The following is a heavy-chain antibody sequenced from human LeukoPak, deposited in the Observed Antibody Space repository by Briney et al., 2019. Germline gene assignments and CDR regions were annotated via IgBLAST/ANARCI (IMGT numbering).Heavy chain of an antibody. CDR1: GFTFSSYG. D-gene: IGHD1-26*01. CDR2: IRYDGSNK. Sequence: GGSLRLSCAASGFTFSSYGMHWVRQAPGKGLEWVAFIRYDGSNKYYADSVKGRFTISRDNSKNTLYLQMNSLRAEDTAVYYCAKDLYSGSYPGDYWGQGTLVTVSS. V-gene: IGHV3-30*02. J-gene: IGHJ4*02. CDR3: AKDLYSGSYPGDY.